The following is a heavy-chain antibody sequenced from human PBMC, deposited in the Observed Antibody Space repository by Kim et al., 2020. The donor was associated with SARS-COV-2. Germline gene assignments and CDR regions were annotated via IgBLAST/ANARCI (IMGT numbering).Heavy chain of an antibody. CDR3: VTLDPD. D-gene: IGHD3-3*02. CDR1: GFTFSNFW. CDR2: INPDGSGE. J-gene: IGHJ4*02. V-gene: IGHV3-7*03. Sequence: GGSLRLSCAASGFTFSNFWMNWVRQAPGKGLEWVASINPDGSGEYYVDSVKGRFTISRDNAKNLLYLQMNSLRDEDTAVYYCVTLDPDWGQGTLVTVSS.